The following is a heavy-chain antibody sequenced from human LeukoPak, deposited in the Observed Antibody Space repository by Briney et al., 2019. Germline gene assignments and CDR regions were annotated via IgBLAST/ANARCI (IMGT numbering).Heavy chain of an antibody. J-gene: IGHJ4*02. D-gene: IGHD5-18*01. CDR1: GFTFDDHG. Sequence: GGSLRLSCAASGFTFDDHGMSWVRQAPGEGLEWVSGIKWDGGRTGYADSVKGRFTISRDNAKNSVYLQMNSLRAEDTAVYYCARGGPYSYGTFDYWGQGTLVAVSS. CDR3: ARGGPYSYGTFDY. CDR2: IKWDGGRT. V-gene: IGHV3-20*04.